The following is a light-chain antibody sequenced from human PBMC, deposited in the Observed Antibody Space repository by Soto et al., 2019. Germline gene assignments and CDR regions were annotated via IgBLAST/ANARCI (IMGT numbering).Light chain of an antibody. J-gene: IGKJ2*01. V-gene: IGKV3-15*01. CDR2: GAS. Sequence: EIVMTQSPATLYVSPGESATLSCRASQSISSEFAWYQQKPGQPPRLLIYGASTRATGVPARFTGSGSGSDFTLTVSGLQSEDFAVYYCQQGHNWPLTFGQGTRLEI. CDR1: QSISSE. CDR3: QQGHNWPLT.